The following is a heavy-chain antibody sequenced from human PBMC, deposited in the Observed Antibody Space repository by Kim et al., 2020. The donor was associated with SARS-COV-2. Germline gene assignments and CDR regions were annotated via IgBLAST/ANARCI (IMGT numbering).Heavy chain of an antibody. CDR1: GFTFSSYA. CDR3: ARASYCSSTSCYSMDV. CDR2: ISYDGSNK. J-gene: IGHJ6*01. Sequence: GGSLRLSCAASGFTFSSYAMHWVRQAPGKGLEWVAVISYDGSNKYYADSVKGRFTISRDNSKNTLYLQMNSLRAEETAGYYCARASYCSSTSCYSMDVWG. V-gene: IGHV3-30-3*01. D-gene: IGHD2-2*02.